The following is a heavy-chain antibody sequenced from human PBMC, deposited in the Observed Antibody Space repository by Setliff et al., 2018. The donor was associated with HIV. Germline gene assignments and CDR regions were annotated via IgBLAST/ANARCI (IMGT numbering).Heavy chain of an antibody. J-gene: IGHJ4*02. CDR1: GGTFSSYA. CDR3: ARDKALTVALEPYFDY. Sequence: SVKVSCKASGGTFSSYAISWVRQAPGQGLEWMGGIIPIFGTANYAQKFQGRVTITADESTSTAYMELSSLRPEDTAVYYCARDKALTVALEPYFDYWGQGTLVTSPQ. V-gene: IGHV1-69*13. D-gene: IGHD4-17*01. CDR2: IIPIFGTA.